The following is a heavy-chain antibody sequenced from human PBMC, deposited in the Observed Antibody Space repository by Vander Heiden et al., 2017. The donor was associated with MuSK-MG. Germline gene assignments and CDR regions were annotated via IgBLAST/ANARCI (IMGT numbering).Heavy chain of an antibody. CDR3: AKDTYRIDEVGYMDG. D-gene: IGHD1-26*01. CDR1: GFTLADYA. Sequence: EVLLVESGGGLVQPGRSLRLSCTASGFTLADYAIHWVRGGPGKGLEWVAKISWNSGKIDYVDSGKGRVTISRDNAKNSLYLQMNSLRVEDTALDYCAKDTYRIDEVGYMDGWGKGTTVTVSS. V-gene: IGHV3-9*01. CDR2: ISWNSGKI. J-gene: IGHJ6*03.